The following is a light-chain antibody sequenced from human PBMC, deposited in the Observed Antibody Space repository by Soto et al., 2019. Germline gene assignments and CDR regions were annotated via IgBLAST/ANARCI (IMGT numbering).Light chain of an antibody. V-gene: IGKV3-11*01. J-gene: IGKJ3*01. CDR3: LQYNKWPLT. Sequence: EIVLTQSPATLSLSPGERATLSCRASQSVSSYLAWYQQKPGQAPRLLIYDASTRATGIPARFSGSGSGTDFTLTISSLEVEDSAVCYCLQYNKWPLTFGPGTKVDIK. CDR2: DAS. CDR1: QSVSSY.